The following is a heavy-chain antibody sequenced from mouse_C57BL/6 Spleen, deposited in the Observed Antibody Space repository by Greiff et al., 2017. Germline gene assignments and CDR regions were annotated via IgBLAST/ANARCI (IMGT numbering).Heavy chain of an antibody. CDR3: KRGGILYFYGNYDAMDY. D-gene: IGHD2-1*01. Sequence: VQLQQSGTVLARPGASVKMSCKTSGYTFTSYWMHWVKQRPGQGLEWIGAIYPGNSDTSYNQKFKGKAKLTAVTSARTAYMELSSLTNEDSAVYYCKRGGILYFYGNYDAMDYWGQGTSVTVSS. J-gene: IGHJ4*01. CDR2: IYPGNSDT. V-gene: IGHV1-5*01. CDR1: GYTFTSYW.